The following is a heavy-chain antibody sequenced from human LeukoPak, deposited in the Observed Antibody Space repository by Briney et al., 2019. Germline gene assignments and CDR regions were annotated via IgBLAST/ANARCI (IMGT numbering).Heavy chain of an antibody. J-gene: IGHJ4*02. CDR1: GGSISSYY. D-gene: IGHD3-22*01. CDR2: IYYSGST. Sequence: PSETLSLTCTVSGGSISSYYWSWIRQPPGKGLEWIGYIYYSGSTNYNPSLKSRVTISVDTSKKQFSLKLSSVTAADTAVYYCARGRYYDDSSGYPFDYWGQGTLVTVSS. CDR3: ARGRYYDDSSGYPFDY. V-gene: IGHV4-59*01.